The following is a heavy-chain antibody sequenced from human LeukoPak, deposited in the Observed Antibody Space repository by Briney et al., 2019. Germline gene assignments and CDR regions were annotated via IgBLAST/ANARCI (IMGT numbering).Heavy chain of an antibody. J-gene: IGHJ4*02. CDR1: GFTFSSYG. D-gene: IGHD5-18*01. CDR2: IWYDGSNK. CDR3: ARDVDTAMVDY. Sequence: GGSMRLSCAASGFTFSSYGMHWVRQAPGKGLEWVAVIWYDGSNKYYADSVKGRFTIPRDNSKNTLYLQMNSLRAEDTAVYYCARDVDTAMVDYWGQGTLVTVSS. V-gene: IGHV3-33*01.